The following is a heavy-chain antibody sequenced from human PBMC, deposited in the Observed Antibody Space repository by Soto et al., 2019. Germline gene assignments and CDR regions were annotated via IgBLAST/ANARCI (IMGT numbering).Heavy chain of an antibody. J-gene: IGHJ6*02. V-gene: IGHV4-59*01. Sequence: PSETLSLTCTVSGGSISSYYWSWIRQPPGKGLEWIGYIYYSGSTNYNPSLKSRVTISVDTSKNQFSLKLSSVTAADTAVYYCAREGSIAALTNYYYGMDVWGQGTTVTSP. CDR3: AREGSIAALTNYYYGMDV. D-gene: IGHD6-6*01. CDR2: IYYSGST. CDR1: GGSISSYY.